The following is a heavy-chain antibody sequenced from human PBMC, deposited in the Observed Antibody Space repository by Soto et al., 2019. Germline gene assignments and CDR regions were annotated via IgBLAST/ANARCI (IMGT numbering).Heavy chain of an antibody. CDR2: IDHSGST. Sequence: PSETLSLTCAVYGGSFSGYYWSWIRQPPGKGLEWIGEIDHSGSTNYNPSLKSRVTISVDTSKNQFSLKLSSVTAADTAVYYCARNPSIVGAGYNWFDPWGQGTLVTVSS. CDR1: GGSFSGYY. D-gene: IGHD1-26*01. CDR3: ARNPSIVGAGYNWFDP. J-gene: IGHJ5*02. V-gene: IGHV4-34*01.